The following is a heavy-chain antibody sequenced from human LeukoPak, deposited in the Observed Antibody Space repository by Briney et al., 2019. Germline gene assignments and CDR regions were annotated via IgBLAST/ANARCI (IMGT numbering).Heavy chain of an antibody. D-gene: IGHD6-13*01. V-gene: IGHV3-48*01. CDR2: ISFSSNTI. CDR1: GFTFSSYG. CDR3: ARVRQPSLRNYFDL. Sequence: GGSLRLSCAASGFTFSSYGMSWVRQAPGKGLEWISYISFSSNTIYYADSVKGRLTISRDNAKNSLFLQMNGLRAEDTAIYYCARVRQPSLRNYFDLWGQGTLVTVSS. J-gene: IGHJ4*02.